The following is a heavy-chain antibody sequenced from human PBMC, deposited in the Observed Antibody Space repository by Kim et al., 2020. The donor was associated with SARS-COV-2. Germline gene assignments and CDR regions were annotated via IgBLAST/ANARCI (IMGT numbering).Heavy chain of an antibody. D-gene: IGHD3-9*01. J-gene: IGHJ6*02. V-gene: IGHV3-33*01. CDR1: GFAMSSYG. Sequence: GGSLRLSCAASGFAMSSYGMHWVLQAPGKGLEWVSLIWYDGGNKYYADSVKGRFTISRDNSKNTLYLQMNSLRAEDTAVYYCARDYAGYFKGLDVWGQGT. CDR3: ARDYAGYFKGLDV. CDR2: IWYDGGNK.